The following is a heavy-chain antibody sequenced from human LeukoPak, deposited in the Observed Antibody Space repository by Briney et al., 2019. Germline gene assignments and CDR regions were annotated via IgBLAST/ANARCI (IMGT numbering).Heavy chain of an antibody. CDR2: IYYSGST. Sequence: PSETLSLTCTVSGGSISSSSYYWGWIRQPPGKGLEWIGSIYYSGSTYYNPSLKSRVTISVDTSKNQFSLKLSSVTAADTAVYYCARLGGYGYYWGQGTLVTVSS. CDR1: GGSISSSSYY. D-gene: IGHD3-22*01. CDR3: ARLGGYGYY. V-gene: IGHV4-39*07. J-gene: IGHJ4*02.